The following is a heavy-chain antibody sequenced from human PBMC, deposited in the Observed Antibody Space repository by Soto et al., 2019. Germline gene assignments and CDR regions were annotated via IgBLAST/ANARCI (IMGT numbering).Heavy chain of an antibody. V-gene: IGHV3-48*01. CDR3: ARSLSYYYGMDV. CDR1: GGNCISYS. J-gene: IGHJ6*02. Sequence: GGSLRHSCAASGGNCISYSMSWVRQAPGKGLEWVSYISTSSGTIYNADSVKGRFTISRDNAKNSLFLQMNSLRAEDTAVYYCARSLSYYYGMDVWGQGTTVTVSS. D-gene: IGHD3-16*02. CDR2: ISTSSGTI.